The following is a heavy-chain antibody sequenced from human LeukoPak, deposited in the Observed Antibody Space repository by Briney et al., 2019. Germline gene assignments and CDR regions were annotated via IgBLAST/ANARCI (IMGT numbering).Heavy chain of an antibody. Sequence: SQTLSLTCTVSGGSISSGDYYWSWIRQPPGKGLEWIGYISYSESTNYNPSLKSRVTMSVDTSKNQFSLKLSSVTAADTAVYYCARGRLWTWDYWGQGTLVTVSS. V-gene: IGHV4-30-4*01. D-gene: IGHD5-18*01. CDR2: ISYSEST. J-gene: IGHJ4*02. CDR1: GGSISSGDYY. CDR3: ARGRLWTWDY.